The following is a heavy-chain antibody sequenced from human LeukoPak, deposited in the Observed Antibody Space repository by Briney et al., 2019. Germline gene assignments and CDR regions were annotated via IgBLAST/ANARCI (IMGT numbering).Heavy chain of an antibody. D-gene: IGHD3-3*01. J-gene: IGHJ4*02. V-gene: IGHV3-9*01. CDR1: GFTFDDYA. Sequence: GGSLRLSCAASGFTFDDYAMHWVRQAPGKGLEWVSGISWNSGSIGYADSVKGRFTISRDNAKNSLYLQMNSLRAEDTALYYCAKDTYYDFWWGQGTLSPSPQ. CDR2: ISWNSGSI. CDR3: AKDTYYDFW.